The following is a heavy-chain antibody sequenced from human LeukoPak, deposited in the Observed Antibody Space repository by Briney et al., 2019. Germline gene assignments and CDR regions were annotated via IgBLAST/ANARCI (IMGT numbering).Heavy chain of an antibody. V-gene: IGHV3-21*01. D-gene: IGHD4-23*01. Sequence: PGGSLRLSCAASGFTFSDYSMNWVRQAPGKGLEWFSSISSMSTYIYYADSVKGRFTISRDNAKNSLYLQLNGLRAEDTAVYYCARAGYYNGNSNPPGYWGQGTLVTVSS. CDR2: ISSMSTYI. CDR3: ARAGYYNGNSNPPGY. J-gene: IGHJ4*02. CDR1: GFTFSDYS.